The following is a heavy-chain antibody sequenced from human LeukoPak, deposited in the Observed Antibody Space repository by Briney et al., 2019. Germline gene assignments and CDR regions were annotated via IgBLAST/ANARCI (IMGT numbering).Heavy chain of an antibody. D-gene: IGHD3-22*01. CDR1: GCSVSSGTYY. CDR2: IYYSRSN. CDR3: AKDSGPTYYYDSRGYYFDY. Sequence: SETLTLTCTVSGCSVSSGTYYWSCIRQPPGKELVWVGNIYYSRSNNYNPSHKRLVTLTVDTSKNQFSLKLSFVTAADTAVYYGAKDSGPTYYYDSRGYYFDYWGQGALSPSAQ. V-gene: IGHV4-61*01. J-gene: IGHJ4*02.